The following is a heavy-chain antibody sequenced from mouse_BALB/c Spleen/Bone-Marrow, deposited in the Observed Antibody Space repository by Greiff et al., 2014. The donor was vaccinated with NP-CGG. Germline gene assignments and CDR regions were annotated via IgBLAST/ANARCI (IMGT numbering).Heavy chain of an antibody. CDR1: GYTFTDYY. J-gene: IGHJ4*01. CDR2: INPNNGNT. CDR3: ARSRAMDY. Sequence: DVKLQESGPDLVKPGASVKMSCKASGYTFTDYYMKWVKQSHGKRLEWIGDINPNNGNTFYNQKFKGKASLTVDKSSTTAYMQLNSLTSEDSAVYYCARSRAMDYWGQGTSVTVSS. V-gene: IGHV1-26*01.